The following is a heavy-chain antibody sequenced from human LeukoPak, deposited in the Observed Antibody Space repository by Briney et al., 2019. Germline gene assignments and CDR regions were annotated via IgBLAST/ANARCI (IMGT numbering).Heavy chain of an antibody. CDR2: INPNSGGT. Sequence: ASVKVSCKASGGTFSSYAISWVRQAPGQGLEWMGWINPNSGGTNYAQKFQGRVTMTRDTSISTAYMELSRLRSDDTAVYYCARDWGRRGIVGSFIDYWGQGTLVTVSS. CDR1: GGTFSSYA. CDR3: ARDWGRRGIVGSFIDY. J-gene: IGHJ4*02. V-gene: IGHV1-2*02. D-gene: IGHD1-26*01.